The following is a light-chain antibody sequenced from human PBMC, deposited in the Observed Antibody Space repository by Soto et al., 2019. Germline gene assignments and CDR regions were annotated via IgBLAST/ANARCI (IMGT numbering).Light chain of an antibody. Sequence: ELTPPPSKSFAPGQTASITCGGNNIGSKTVHWYQQKAGQAPVLVVYDDSDRPSGIPERFSGSNSGNTATLTISRVEAGDEADYYCQVWDVSTVHYVFGTGTKVTVL. J-gene: IGLJ1*01. CDR1: NIGSKT. CDR3: QVWDVSTVHYV. CDR2: DDS. V-gene: IGLV3-21*02.